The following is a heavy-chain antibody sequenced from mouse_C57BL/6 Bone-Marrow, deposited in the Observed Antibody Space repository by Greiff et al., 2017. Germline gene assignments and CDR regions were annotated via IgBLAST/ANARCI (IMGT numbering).Heavy chain of an antibody. D-gene: IGHD1-1*01. CDR3: ALIYYYGSSFYFDY. Sequence: QVQLKQSGPELVKPGASVKISCKASGYAFSSSWMNWVKQRPGKGLEWIGRIYPGDGDTNYNGKFEGKATLTADKSSSTAYMQLSSLTSEDSAVYFCALIYYYGSSFYFDYWGQGTTLTVSS. J-gene: IGHJ2*01. CDR2: IYPGDGDT. V-gene: IGHV1-82*01. CDR1: GYAFSSSW.